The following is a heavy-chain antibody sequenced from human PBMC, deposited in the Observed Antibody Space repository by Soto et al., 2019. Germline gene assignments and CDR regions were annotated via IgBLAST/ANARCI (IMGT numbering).Heavy chain of an antibody. CDR1: GFTFSQYY. CDR3: VRQTGGRHDVFDV. CDR2: ISGSGTTK. Sequence: QVQLVESGGALVKPGGSLTLSCAASGFTFSQYYMTWIRQGPGKGLEWVSSISGSGTTKYYAASVRGRFTVSRDNANNPLHLQMDTLRAEDSAIYFCVRQTGGRHDVFDVWCQGTMVTVSS. J-gene: IGHJ3*01. V-gene: IGHV3-11*01.